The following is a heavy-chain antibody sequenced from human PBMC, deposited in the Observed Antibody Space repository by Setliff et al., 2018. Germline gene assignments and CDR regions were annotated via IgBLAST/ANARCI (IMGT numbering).Heavy chain of an antibody. J-gene: IGHJ3*02. CDR2: IYNSGST. CDR1: GGSISSGGYS. V-gene: IGHV4-30-2*01. CDR3: AGAARGRGPTIFDLGAFDI. D-gene: IGHD3-9*01. Sequence: SETLSLTCAVSGGSISSGGYSWSWIRQPPGKGLEWIGYIYNSGSTYYNPSLKSRVTISVDRSKNQFSLKLSSVTAADTAVYYCAGAARGRGPTIFDLGAFDIWGQGTMVTVSS.